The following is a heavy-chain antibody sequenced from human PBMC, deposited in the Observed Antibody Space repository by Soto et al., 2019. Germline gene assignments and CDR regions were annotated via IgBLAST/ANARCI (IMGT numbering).Heavy chain of an antibody. CDR1: GFTFSSDG. CDR3: AAGYSYDH. J-gene: IGHJ4*02. CDR2: ISYDGSNK. V-gene: IGHV3-30*03. D-gene: IGHD5-18*01. Sequence: QVQLVESGGGVVQPGRSLRLSCAASGFTFSSDGMHRVRQAPGKGLEWVAVISYDGSNKYYADSVKGRFTISRDNSKNTLYLQMNSLRDEDTAVYYCAAGYSYDHWGQGTLVTVSS.